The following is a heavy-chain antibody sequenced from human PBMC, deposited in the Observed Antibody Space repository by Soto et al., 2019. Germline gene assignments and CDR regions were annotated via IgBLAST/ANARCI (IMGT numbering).Heavy chain of an antibody. CDR2: IYYSGST. CDR3: AIPRGYLDY. CDR1: GGSISSSSYY. J-gene: IGHJ4*02. Sequence: QLQLQESGPGLVKPSETLSLICIVSGGSISSSSYYWGWIRQPPGKGLEWIASIYYSGSTYYNPSRESRVTISVDTSKNQFSLKLSSVTAADTAVYYCAIPRGYLDYWGQGTLVTVSS. V-gene: IGHV4-39*01. D-gene: IGHD2-15*01.